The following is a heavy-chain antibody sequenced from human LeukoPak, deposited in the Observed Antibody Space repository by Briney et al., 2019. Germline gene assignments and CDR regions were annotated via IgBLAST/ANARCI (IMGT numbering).Heavy chain of an antibody. Sequence: GGSLRLSCAASGFTFSSYSMSWVRQAPGKGLEWVSCINAGGGTTTYADSVKGRFAVSRDNPKNTLYLQMHSLRAEDTAVYYCAKRGGKYGFDDWGQGTLVT. CDR3: AKRGGKYGFDD. V-gene: IGHV3-23*01. D-gene: IGHD2-2*01. CDR2: INAGGGTT. CDR1: GFTFSSYS. J-gene: IGHJ4*02.